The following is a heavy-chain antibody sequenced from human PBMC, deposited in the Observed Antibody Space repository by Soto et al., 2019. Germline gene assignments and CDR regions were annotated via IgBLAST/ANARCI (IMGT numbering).Heavy chain of an antibody. V-gene: IGHV4-30-4*01. J-gene: IGHJ5*02. CDR1: GGSISSDNYY. Sequence: ALSGTCTVSGGSISSDNYYWSWIRQPPGKGLEWIGYIYYSGSTYYNPSLKSRVTISVGTSKNQFSLKLSSVTAADTAVYYCAREGDYVPNSNWFDPWGQGTLVTSPQ. CDR2: IYYSGST. D-gene: IGHD3-16*01. CDR3: AREGDYVPNSNWFDP.